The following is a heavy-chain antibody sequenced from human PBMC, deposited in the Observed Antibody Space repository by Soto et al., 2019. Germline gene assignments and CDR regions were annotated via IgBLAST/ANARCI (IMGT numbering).Heavy chain of an antibody. CDR1: GDSVSSNSAA. CDR2: TYYRSKWYN. D-gene: IGHD6-13*01. CDR3: ARAGIAAAYYSYGMDV. V-gene: IGHV6-1*01. Sequence: QSQTLSLTCAISGDSVSSNSAAWNWIRQSPSRGLEWLGRTYYRSKWYNDYAVSVKSRITINPDTSKNQFSLQLNSVTPEDTAVYYCARAGIAAAYYSYGMDVWGQGTTVTVSS. J-gene: IGHJ6*02.